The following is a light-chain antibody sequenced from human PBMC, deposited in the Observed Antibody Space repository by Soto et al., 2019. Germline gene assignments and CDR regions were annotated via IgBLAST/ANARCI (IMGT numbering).Light chain of an antibody. Sequence: EILLTQSPTTPSFSPREKAPLSSRASQSVSSYLAWYQQKPGQAPRLLIYGASTRATDFPARFSGSGSGTEFTLTISSLQSEDIAVYYCQQFNNWPWTFGQGTKVDI. CDR3: QQFNNWPWT. J-gene: IGKJ1*01. V-gene: IGKV3-15*01. CDR2: GAS. CDR1: QSVSSY.